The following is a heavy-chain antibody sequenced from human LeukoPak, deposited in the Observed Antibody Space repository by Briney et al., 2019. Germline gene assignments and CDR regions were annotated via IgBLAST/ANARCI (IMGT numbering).Heavy chain of an antibody. D-gene: IGHD5-24*01. V-gene: IGHV3-53*01. CDR2: IYHDERT. CDR3: ARARRVGYSNWDY. Sequence: PGGSLRLSCAASGFSVSSLYMSWVHQDPGKRMDWDSVIYHDERTDYADYVRGRFTISRDNSKNTLYLQVNSLRADDTAVYYCARARRVGYSNWDYWGQGTLVTVSS. CDR1: GFSVSSLY. J-gene: IGHJ4*02.